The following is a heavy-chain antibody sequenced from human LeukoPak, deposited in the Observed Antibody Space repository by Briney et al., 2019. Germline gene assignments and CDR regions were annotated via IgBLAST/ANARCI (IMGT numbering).Heavy chain of an antibody. CDR1: GFTFSDYY. V-gene: IGHV3-11*04. CDR3: ARPNLVAATPYYFDY. Sequence: PGGSLRLSCAASGFTFSDYYMSWIRQAPGKGLEWVSYISSSGSTIYYADSVGGRFTISRDNAKNSLYLQMNSLRAEDTAVYYCARPNLVAATPYYFDYWGQGTLVTVSS. D-gene: IGHD2-15*01. J-gene: IGHJ4*02. CDR2: ISSSGSTI.